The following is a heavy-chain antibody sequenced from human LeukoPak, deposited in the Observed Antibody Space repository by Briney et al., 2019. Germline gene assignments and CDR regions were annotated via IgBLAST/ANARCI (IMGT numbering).Heavy chain of an antibody. D-gene: IGHD2-21*01. CDR3: ARVGILQDPPDY. Sequence: ASVKVSCKASGYTFTSYYMHWVRQAPGRGLEWMGIINPSGGSTSYAQKFQGRVTMTRDMSTSTVYMVLSSLRSEDTAVYYCARVGILQDPPDYWGQGTLVTVSS. CDR2: INPSGGST. V-gene: IGHV1-46*01. J-gene: IGHJ4*02. CDR1: GYTFTSYY.